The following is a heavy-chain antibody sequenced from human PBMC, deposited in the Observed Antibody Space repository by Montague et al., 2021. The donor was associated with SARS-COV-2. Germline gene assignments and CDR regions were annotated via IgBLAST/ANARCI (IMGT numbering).Heavy chain of an antibody. CDR1: GGSISSSSYY. V-gene: IGHV4-39*01. J-gene: IGHJ4*02. CDR2: IYYSGST. CDR3: ARQSRFSLNALCYGFDY. D-gene: IGHD3-3*01. Sequence: SETLSLTCTVSGGSISSSSYYWGWIRQPPGKGLEWIGNIYYSGSTYYNSSLQSRATISVDTSKNQFSLRLRSVTAADTSVYYCARQSRFSLNALCYGFDYWGQGTLVTVSS.